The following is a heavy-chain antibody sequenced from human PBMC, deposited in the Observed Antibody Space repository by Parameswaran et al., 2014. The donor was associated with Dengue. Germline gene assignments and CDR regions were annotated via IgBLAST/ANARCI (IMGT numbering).Heavy chain of an antibody. D-gene: IGHD3-3*01. V-gene: IGHV1-18*01. Sequence: SWVRQAPGQGLEWMGWISAYNGNTNYAQKLQGRVTMTTDTSTSTAYMELRSLRSDDTAVYYCARSRITIFGVVTGEGGNDYWGQGTLVTVSS. CDR3: ARSRITIFGVVTGEGGNDY. J-gene: IGHJ4*02. CDR2: ISAYNGNT.